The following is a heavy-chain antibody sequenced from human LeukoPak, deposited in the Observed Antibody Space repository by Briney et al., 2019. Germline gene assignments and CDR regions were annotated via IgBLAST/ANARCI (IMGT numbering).Heavy chain of an antibody. CDR1: GYTFTGYY. CDR2: INPNSGGT. J-gene: IGHJ5*02. D-gene: IGHD2-2*01. CDR3: ARGGDIVVVPAALSWFDP. V-gene: IGHV1-2*02. Sequence: ASVKVSCKASGYTFTGYYMHWVRQAPGQGVEWMGWINPNSGGTNYAQKFQGRVTMTRDTSISTAYMELSRLRSDDTAVYYCARGGDIVVVPAALSWFDPWGQGTLVTVSS.